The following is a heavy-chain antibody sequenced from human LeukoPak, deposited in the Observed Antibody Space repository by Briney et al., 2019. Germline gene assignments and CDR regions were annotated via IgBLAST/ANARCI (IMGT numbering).Heavy chain of an antibody. J-gene: IGHJ4*02. D-gene: IGHD6-13*01. CDR2: ISGSGGKT. CDR3: ARGRYSSSWKDY. V-gene: IGHV3-23*01. Sequence: GGSLRLSCAASGFTFSXYAMTWVXQAPGKGLEWVSAISGSGGKTYYADSVKGRFTISRDNSNNTLYLQMNSLGVEDTAVYYCARGRYSSSWKDYWGQGTLVTVSS. CDR1: GFTFSXYA.